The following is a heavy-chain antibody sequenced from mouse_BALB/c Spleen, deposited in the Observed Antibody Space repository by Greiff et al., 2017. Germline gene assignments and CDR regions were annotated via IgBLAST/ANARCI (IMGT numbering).Heavy chain of an antibody. CDR1: GFTFTDYY. J-gene: IGHJ4*01. CDR3: ARDRYDDAMDY. Sequence: DVHLVESGGGLVQPGGSLRLSCATSGFTFTDYYMSWVRQPPGKALEWLGFIRNKANGYTTEYSASVKGRFTISRDNSQSILYLQMNTLRAEDSATYYCARDRYDDAMDYWGQGTSVTVSS. D-gene: IGHD2-14*01. CDR2: IRNKANGYTT. V-gene: IGHV7-3*02.